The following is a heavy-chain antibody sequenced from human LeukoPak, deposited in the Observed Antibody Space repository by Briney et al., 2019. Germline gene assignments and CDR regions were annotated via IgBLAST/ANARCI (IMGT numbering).Heavy chain of an antibody. Sequence: SETLSLTCTVSGDSISSSSSYWGWIRQPPGEGLEWIGSIYYSGSTYYNTSLKSRVTISVDTSKNQFSLNLTSVTAADTAVYCCARDRYYYDTSGYYYDIFDYWGQGTLVTVSS. J-gene: IGHJ4*02. CDR1: GDSISSSSSY. CDR2: IYYSGST. CDR3: ARDRYYYDTSGYYYDIFDY. V-gene: IGHV4-39*07. D-gene: IGHD3-22*01.